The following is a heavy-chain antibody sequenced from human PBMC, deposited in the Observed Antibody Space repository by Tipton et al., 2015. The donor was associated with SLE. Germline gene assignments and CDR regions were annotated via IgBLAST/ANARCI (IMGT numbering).Heavy chain of an antibody. CDR3: ARVRAFDI. Sequence: LRLSCAASGFTFSSYSMNWVRQAPGKGLEWIGEINHSGSTNYNPSLKSRVTISVDTSKNQFSLKLSSVTAADTAVYYCARVRAFDIWGQGTMVTVSS. V-gene: IGHV4-34*01. CDR2: INHSGST. CDR1: GFTFSSYS. J-gene: IGHJ3*02.